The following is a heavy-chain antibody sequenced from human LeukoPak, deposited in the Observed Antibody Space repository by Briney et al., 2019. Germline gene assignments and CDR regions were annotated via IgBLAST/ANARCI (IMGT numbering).Heavy chain of an antibody. CDR2: ISYDGSNK. Sequence: GGSLRLSCAASGFTFSSYAMHWVRQAPGKGLEWVAVISYDGSNKYYADSVKGRFTISRDNSKNTLYLQMNSLRAEDTAVYYCAKITQGGITMVRGVIITTDYWGQGTLVTVSS. CDR3: AKITQGGITMVRGVIITTDY. D-gene: IGHD3-10*01. J-gene: IGHJ4*02. V-gene: IGHV3-30*04. CDR1: GFTFSSYA.